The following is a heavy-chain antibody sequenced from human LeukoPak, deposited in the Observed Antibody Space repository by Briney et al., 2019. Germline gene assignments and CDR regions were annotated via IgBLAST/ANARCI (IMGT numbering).Heavy chain of an antibody. J-gene: IGHJ4*02. CDR1: GFTFSSYW. CDR2: INSDGSST. Sequence: PGGSLRLSCEASGFTFSSYWMHWVRQVPGKGLVWVSRINSDGSSTSYADSVKGRFTISRDNAKNTLYLQMNSLGAEDTAAYYCAELTSMVEQYWGQGTLVTVSS. V-gene: IGHV3-74*01. CDR3: AELTSMVEQY. D-gene: IGHD3-10*01.